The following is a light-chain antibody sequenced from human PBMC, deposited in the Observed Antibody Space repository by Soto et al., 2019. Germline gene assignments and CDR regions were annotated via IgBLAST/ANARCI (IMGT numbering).Light chain of an antibody. J-gene: IGLJ1*01. V-gene: IGLV2-14*01. Sequence: QSVLTQPASVSGSPGESISVCCSGSISDIGAHNYVSWYRQYPGEAPKLLIYEIHYRPSGVSSRFSGSKSGNTASLTISGLQAADEADYYCASYLTTTPLEVFGTGTKVTVL. CDR1: ISDIGAHNY. CDR2: EIH. CDR3: ASYLTTTPLEV.